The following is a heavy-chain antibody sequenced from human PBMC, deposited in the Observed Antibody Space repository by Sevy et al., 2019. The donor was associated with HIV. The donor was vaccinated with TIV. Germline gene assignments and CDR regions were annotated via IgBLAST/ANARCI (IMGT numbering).Heavy chain of an antibody. CDR1: GFTFSSYE. CDR3: ARGGNCGGDCYQYNWFDP. J-gene: IGHJ5*02. V-gene: IGHV3-48*03. Sequence: GRSLRLSCAASGFTFSSYEMNWVRQAPGKGLEWVSYISSSGSTIYYADSVKGRFTISRDNAKNSLYLQMNSLRAEDTAVYYCARGGNCGGDCYQYNWFDPWGQGTLVTVSS. CDR2: ISSSGSTI. D-gene: IGHD2-21*02.